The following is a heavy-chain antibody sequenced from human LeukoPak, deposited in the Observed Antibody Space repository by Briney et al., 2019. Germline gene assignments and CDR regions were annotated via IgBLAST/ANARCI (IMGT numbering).Heavy chain of an antibody. CDR1: GGSISSYY. CDR2: IYYSGST. J-gene: IGHJ6*02. Sequence: SETLSLTYTVSGGSISSYYWSWIRQPPGKGLEWIGYIYYSGSTNYNPSLKSRVTISVDTSKNQFSLKLSSVTAADTAVYYCARERWELLYYYYYGMDVWGQGTTVTVSS. V-gene: IGHV4-59*12. CDR3: ARERWELLYYYYYGMDV. D-gene: IGHD1-26*01.